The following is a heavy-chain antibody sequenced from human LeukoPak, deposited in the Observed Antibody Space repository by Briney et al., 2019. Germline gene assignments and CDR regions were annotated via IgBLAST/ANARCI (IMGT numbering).Heavy chain of an antibody. Sequence: GGSLRFSSSASGFSFSNHAMHWLRQAPGKGLEYVSGISSDGSTTYHGLSVRGRFTISTYNSKNTLYLQMGSLRPDGVAVYYCGSGLRYFDFAFHYWGQGTLVTVSS. J-gene: IGHJ4*02. CDR3: GSGLRYFDFAFHY. D-gene: IGHD3-9*01. CDR2: ISSDGSTT. V-gene: IGHV3-64*01. CDR1: GFSFSNHA.